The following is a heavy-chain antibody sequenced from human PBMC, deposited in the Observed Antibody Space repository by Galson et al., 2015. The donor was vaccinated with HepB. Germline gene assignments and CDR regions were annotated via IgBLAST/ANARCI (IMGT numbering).Heavy chain of an antibody. CDR2: IKADGSER. Sequence: SLRLSCAASEFTFRAYWMTWVRQVPGKGLQWVASIKADGSERHYVDSVKGRFIVSRDNAKNSLYLQVSSLRAEDTAIYYCARARNCDHWGQGTLVTVSS. D-gene: IGHD1-14*01. CDR1: EFTFRAYW. J-gene: IGHJ4*02. CDR3: ARARNCDH. V-gene: IGHV3-7*03.